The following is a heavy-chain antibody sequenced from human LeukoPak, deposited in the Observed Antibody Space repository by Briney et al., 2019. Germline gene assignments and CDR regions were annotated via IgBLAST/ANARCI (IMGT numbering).Heavy chain of an antibody. Sequence: GGSLRLSCAASGFTFYSYGMNWVRQAPGKGLEWVSGINRSSDSTSYADSVKGRFTISRDNSKNTLYLQMNSLRAEDTAVYYCARAFTVYYYYGMDVWGQGTTVTVSS. D-gene: IGHD4-11*01. CDR2: INRSSDST. V-gene: IGHV3-23*05. J-gene: IGHJ6*02. CDR3: ARAFTVYYYYGMDV. CDR1: GFTFYSYG.